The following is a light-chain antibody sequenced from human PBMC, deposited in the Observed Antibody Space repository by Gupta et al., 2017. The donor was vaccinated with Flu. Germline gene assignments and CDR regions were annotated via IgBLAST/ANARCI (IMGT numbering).Light chain of an antibody. CDR1: SSDVGRSNY. Sequence: HSALTQPASVSGSPGQPITISCTGTSSDVGRSNYVSWYQQHPGKAPKLIIYDVSYRPSGVSSRFSGSKSGNTASLTISGLEAEDETDYYCSSYTSTNTFYVFGTGTKVTVL. J-gene: IGLJ1*01. CDR3: SSYTSTNTFYV. CDR2: DVS. V-gene: IGLV2-14*01.